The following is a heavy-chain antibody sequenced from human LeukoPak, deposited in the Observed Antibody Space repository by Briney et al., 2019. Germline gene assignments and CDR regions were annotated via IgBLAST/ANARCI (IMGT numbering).Heavy chain of an antibody. D-gene: IGHD6-13*01. CDR3: ASGIAAASYNWFDP. CDR2: ISGSDGRT. CDR1: GFTFSSYA. J-gene: IGHJ5*02. V-gene: IGHV3-23*01. Sequence: GSLRLSCAASGFTFSSYAMSWVRQAPGKGLEWVSAISGSDGRTFYADSVKGRFTISRDNSKNTLYLQMNSLRAEDTAVYYCASGIAAASYNWFDPWGQGTLVTVSS.